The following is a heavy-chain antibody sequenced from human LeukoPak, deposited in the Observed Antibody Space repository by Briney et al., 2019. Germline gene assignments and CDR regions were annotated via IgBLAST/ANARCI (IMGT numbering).Heavy chain of an antibody. CDR1: GYTFTGYY. CDR2: INPNSGGT. V-gene: IGHV1-2*02. J-gene: IGHJ4*02. Sequence: GASVKVSCKASGYTFTGYYMHWVRQAPGQGLEWMGWINPNSGGTNYAQKFQGRVTMTRDTSIGTAYMELSRLRSDDTAVYYCARDRRGYYYDSSGYYYDYWGQGTLVTVSS. CDR3: ARDRRGYYYDSSGYYYDY. D-gene: IGHD3-22*01.